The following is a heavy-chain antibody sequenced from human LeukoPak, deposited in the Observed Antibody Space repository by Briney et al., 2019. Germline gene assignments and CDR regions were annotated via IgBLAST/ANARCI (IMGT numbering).Heavy chain of an antibody. CDR1: GFTFNTYS. D-gene: IGHD2-21*02. V-gene: IGHV3-48*01. Sequence: GGSLRLSCAASGFTFNTYSMNWVRQALGKGLEWISYISSSSSIISYADSVKGRFTISGDNAKNSLYLQMNSLRAEDTAVYYCARDRDWAFDYWGQGTLVTVSS. J-gene: IGHJ4*02. CDR3: ARDRDWAFDY. CDR2: ISSSSSII.